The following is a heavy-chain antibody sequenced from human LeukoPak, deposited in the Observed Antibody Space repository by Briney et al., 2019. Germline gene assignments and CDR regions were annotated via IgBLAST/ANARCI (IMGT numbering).Heavy chain of an antibody. V-gene: IGHV4-4*07. CDR1: GGSISSYY. D-gene: IGHD3-3*01. Sequence: PSETLSLTCTVSGGSISSYYWSWIRQPAGKGLEWIGRIYTSGSTNYNPSLKSRVTMSVDTSKNQFSLKLSSVTAADTAVYYCAREPYAYDFWSGYYRAWFDTWGQGTLVTVSS. CDR3: AREPYAYDFWSGYYRAWFDT. J-gene: IGHJ5*02. CDR2: IYTSGST.